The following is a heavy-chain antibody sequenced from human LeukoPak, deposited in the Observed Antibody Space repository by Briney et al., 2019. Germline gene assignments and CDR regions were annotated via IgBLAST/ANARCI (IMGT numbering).Heavy chain of an antibody. V-gene: IGHV3-21*01. D-gene: IGHD3-22*01. CDR1: GFTFSSYS. CDR3: ARDGVIVVDNWFDP. Sequence: GGSLRLSCAASGFTFSSYSMNWVRQAPGKGLEWVSSISSSSSYIYYADSVKGRFTISRDNAKNSLYLQMNSLRAEDTAVYYCARDGVIVVDNWFDPWGQGTLVTVSS. J-gene: IGHJ5*02. CDR2: ISSSSSYI.